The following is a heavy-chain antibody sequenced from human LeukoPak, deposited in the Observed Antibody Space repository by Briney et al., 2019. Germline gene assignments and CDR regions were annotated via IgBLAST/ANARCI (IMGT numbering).Heavy chain of an antibody. D-gene: IGHD6-19*01. V-gene: IGHV4-61*08. CDR2: IYYSANT. CDR3: ARQGSGLDY. Sequence: ASETLSLTCAVSGGPISSGGYYWSWVRQPPGKGLVWIGYIYYSANTNYNPSLKSRVTISVDTSKNQISLKLSSVTAADTAVYYCARQGSGLDYWGQGTLVTVSS. J-gene: IGHJ4*02. CDR1: GGPISSGGYY.